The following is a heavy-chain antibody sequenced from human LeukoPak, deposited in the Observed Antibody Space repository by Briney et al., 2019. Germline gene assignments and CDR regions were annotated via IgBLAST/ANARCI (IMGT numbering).Heavy chain of an antibody. V-gene: IGHV4-4*07. D-gene: IGHD2-2*01. Sequence: SETLSLTCTVPGGSISNYHWSWIRQPAGEGLGWISQIHTSGSTNYNPPLKRRVIMSIDTTEDQVSLTIRSVTAADTAVYYCARVPKGYCSSTSCFGVGGYYYYMDVWGKGTTVTVSS. CDR3: ARVPKGYCSSTSCFGVGGYYYYMDV. CDR2: IHTSGST. CDR1: GGSISNYH. J-gene: IGHJ6*03.